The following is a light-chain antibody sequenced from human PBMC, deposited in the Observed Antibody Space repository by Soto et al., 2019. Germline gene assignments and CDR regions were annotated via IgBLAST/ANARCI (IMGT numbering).Light chain of an antibody. CDR2: DAS. CDR3: QQRSNWPPLT. V-gene: IGKV3-11*01. J-gene: IGKJ4*01. CDR1: QSVSSY. Sequence: EIVLTQSPATLSLSPGERATLSCRASQSVSSYLAWYQQKPGQAPRLLIYDASNRATGIPARFSGSGSGTDFTLTISSLEPADFAVYYCQQRSNWPPLTFGGGTKVEIK.